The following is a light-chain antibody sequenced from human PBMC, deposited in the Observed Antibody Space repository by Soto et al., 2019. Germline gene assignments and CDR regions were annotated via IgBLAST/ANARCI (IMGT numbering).Light chain of an antibody. CDR1: SSNIGAGYD. CDR2: GNK. Sequence: QSVLTQSPSVSGAPGQRVTISCTGSSSNIGAGYDVHWYQQLPGTAPKLLIYGNKNRPSGVPDRFSASKSGTSASLAIAGLQAEDEADNYCQSYDSSLSHVFGTGTMVTV. CDR3: QSYDSSLSHV. J-gene: IGLJ1*01. V-gene: IGLV1-40*01.